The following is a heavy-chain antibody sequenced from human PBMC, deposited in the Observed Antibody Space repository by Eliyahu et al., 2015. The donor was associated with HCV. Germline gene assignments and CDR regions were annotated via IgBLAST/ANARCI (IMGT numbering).Heavy chain of an antibody. CDR3: ARDAGGGRTPLDS. V-gene: IGHV1-46*03. Sequence: QVQLVQSGAEVRKPGASVKLSCKASGLTLANSYIHWVRQTPGQGLEWMGTISSTGSNTVYAHMFQGRVSMTRDTSTSIVYLQLSSLRSEDTAIYYCARDAGGGRTPLDSWGQGTLVTVSS. CDR1: GLTLANSY. CDR2: ISSTGSNT. J-gene: IGHJ4*02. D-gene: IGHD4-23*01.